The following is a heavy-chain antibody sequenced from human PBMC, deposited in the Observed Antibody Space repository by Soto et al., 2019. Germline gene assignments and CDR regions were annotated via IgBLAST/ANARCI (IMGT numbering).Heavy chain of an antibody. Sequence: EVQLLESGGGLVQPGGSLRLSCAASGFSFSTYAMIWVRQAPGKGLEWVSAISGSGATTYDAESVKGRFTISRDNSKNTLYLQMYSLRAEDTAAYYCAKYIRSVWYLDPWGRGTVVSVSS. J-gene: IGHJ5*02. CDR3: AKYIRSVWYLDP. CDR2: ISGSGATT. D-gene: IGHD6-19*01. V-gene: IGHV3-23*01. CDR1: GFSFSTYA.